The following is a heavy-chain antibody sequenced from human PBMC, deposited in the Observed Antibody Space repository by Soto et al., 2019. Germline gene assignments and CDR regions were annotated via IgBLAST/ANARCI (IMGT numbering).Heavy chain of an antibody. Sequence: SVKVSCKXSGGTFSSYAISWVRQAPGQGLEWMGGIIPIFGTANYAQKFQGRVTITADKSTSTAYMELSSLRSGDTAVYYCARARGNYYGSGSYYYYYYGMDVWGQGTTVTVSS. CDR3: ARARGNYYGSGSYYYYYYGMDV. D-gene: IGHD3-10*01. CDR1: GGTFSSYA. V-gene: IGHV1-69*06. CDR2: IIPIFGTA. J-gene: IGHJ6*02.